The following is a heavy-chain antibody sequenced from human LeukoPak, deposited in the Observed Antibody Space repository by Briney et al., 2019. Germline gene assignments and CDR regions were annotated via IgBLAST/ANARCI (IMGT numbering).Heavy chain of an antibody. J-gene: IGHJ6*03. CDR1: GGSISSYY. CDR3: ARVGLLWFGELTSYYMDV. V-gene: IGHV4-4*07. CDR2: IYTSGST. Sequence: SETLSLTCTVSGGSISSYYWSWIRQPAGKGLEWIGRIYTSGSTNYNPSLKSRVTMSVDTSKNQFSLKLSSVTAADTAVYYCARVGLLWFGELTSYYMDVWGKGTTVTISS. D-gene: IGHD3-10*01.